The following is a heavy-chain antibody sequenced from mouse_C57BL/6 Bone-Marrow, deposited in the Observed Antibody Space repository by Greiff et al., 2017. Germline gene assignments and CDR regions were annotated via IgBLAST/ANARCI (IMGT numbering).Heavy chain of an antibody. J-gene: IGHJ1*03. D-gene: IGHD1-1*01. Sequence: EVLLLESGPGLVKPSPSVSLTCSVTGYSITSGYYCNWIRQFPGNKLEWMGYISYDGSNNYNASLKNRISITHDTSKNQFFLKLNSVTTEDTATYDCARDTYDGSSHHWYFDVWGTGTTVTVSS. CDR1: GYSITSGYY. CDR2: ISYDGSN. V-gene: IGHV3-6*01. CDR3: ARDTYDGSSHHWYFDV.